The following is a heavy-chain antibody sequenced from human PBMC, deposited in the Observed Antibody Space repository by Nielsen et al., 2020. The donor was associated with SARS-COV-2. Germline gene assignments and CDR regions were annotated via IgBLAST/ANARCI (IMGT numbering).Heavy chain of an antibody. CDR2: MFYIGTA. V-gene: IGHV4-61*01. CDR1: GVSVSSGSYF. J-gene: IGHJ4*02. CDR3: ARGGYNIYDFDY. Sequence: SETLSLTCTVSGVSVSSGSYFWSWIRQPPGKRLEWIGYMFYIGTANYNPSFQSRVNISVDTSKNQFSLQLSSVTAADTAIYYCARGGYNIYDFDYWGRGTLVTVSS. D-gene: IGHD5-24*01.